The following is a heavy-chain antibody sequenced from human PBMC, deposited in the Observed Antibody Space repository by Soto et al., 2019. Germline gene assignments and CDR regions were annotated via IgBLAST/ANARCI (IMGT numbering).Heavy chain of an antibody. J-gene: IGHJ4*02. CDR2: VTPSGGHT. CDR3: ASRRHVVVVTAALDY. D-gene: IGHD2-21*02. CDR1: GDTFTDYY. V-gene: IGHV1-46*01. Sequence: QVQLVQSGAEVKKPGASVKVSCKASGDTFTDYYIHWVRQAPGQGLEWMGTVTPSGGHTTYAQHFLGRLTMTRDTSPSTLSMELTSLTSEATAVYYCASRRHVVVVTAALDYWGQGTLVTVSS.